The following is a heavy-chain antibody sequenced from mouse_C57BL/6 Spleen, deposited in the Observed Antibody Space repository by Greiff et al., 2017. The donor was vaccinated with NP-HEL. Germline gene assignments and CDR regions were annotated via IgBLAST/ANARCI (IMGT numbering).Heavy chain of an antibody. J-gene: IGHJ2*01. CDR1: GYAFSSSW. CDR2: IYPGDGDT. Sequence: VQLVESGPELVKPGASVKLSCKASGYAFSSSWMHWVKQRPGQGLEWIGRIYPGDGDTNYNGKFKGKATLTADKSSSTAYMQLSSLTSEDSAVYVCARAIYYGNSWTYFDYWGQGTTLTVSS. V-gene: IGHV1-82*01. CDR3: ARAIYYGNSWTYFDY. D-gene: IGHD2-1*01.